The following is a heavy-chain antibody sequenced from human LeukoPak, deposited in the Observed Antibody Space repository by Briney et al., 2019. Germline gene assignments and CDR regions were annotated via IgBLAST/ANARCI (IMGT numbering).Heavy chain of an antibody. D-gene: IGHD6-13*01. V-gene: IGHV4-39*01. Sequence: SETLSLTCTVSGGSISSSSYYWGWIRQPPGKGLEWIGSIYYSGSTYYNPSLKSRVTISVDTSKSQFSLKLSSVTAADTAVYYCARLLIDYGIVAAGLDAFDIWGQGTMVTVSS. CDR3: ARLLIDYGIVAAGLDAFDI. J-gene: IGHJ3*02. CDR2: IYYSGST. CDR1: GGSISSSSYY.